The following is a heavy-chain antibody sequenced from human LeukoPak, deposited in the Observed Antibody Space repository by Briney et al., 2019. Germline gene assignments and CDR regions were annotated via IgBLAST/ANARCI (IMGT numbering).Heavy chain of an antibody. CDR3: ARGHDYGDYYFDY. J-gene: IGHJ4*02. CDR1: GGTFSSYA. Sequence: ASVKVSFKASGGTFSSYAISRVRQAPGQGLEWMGGIIPIFGTANYAQKFQGRVTITADESTSTAYMELSSLRSEDTAVYYCARGHDYGDYYFDYWGQGTLVTVSS. D-gene: IGHD4-17*01. V-gene: IGHV1-69*13. CDR2: IIPIFGTA.